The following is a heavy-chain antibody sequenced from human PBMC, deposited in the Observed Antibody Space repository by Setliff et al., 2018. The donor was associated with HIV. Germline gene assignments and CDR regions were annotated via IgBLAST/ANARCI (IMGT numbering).Heavy chain of an antibody. CDR1: GGSTNNHY. CDR2: VSNGGDT. D-gene: IGHD3-3*01. Sequence: SETLSLTCAVSGGSTNNHYLTWIRQPPGKGLEWIGSVSNGGDTNYNPSLKSRVSPSLDTSKTQFSLKLTSVTAADTAVYYCARATYTTLFGVLMGGGLQYWGPGTLVTVSS. CDR3: ARATYTTLFGVLMGGGLQY. V-gene: IGHV4-59*11. J-gene: IGHJ4*02.